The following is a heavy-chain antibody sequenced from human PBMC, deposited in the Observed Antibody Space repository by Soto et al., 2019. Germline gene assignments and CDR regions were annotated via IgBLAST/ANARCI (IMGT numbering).Heavy chain of an antibody. D-gene: IGHD2-15*01. J-gene: IGHJ6*03. Sequence: QVQLVQSGAEVKKPGSSVKVSCKASGGTFSSYTISWVRQAPGQGLEWMGRIIPILGIANYEQKFQGRVTITADKATSTAYMELSSLRSEDKAVYYCARVVVVAANSYYYYYYMDVWGKGTTVTVSS. CDR1: GGTFSSYT. CDR3: ARVVVVAANSYYYYYYMDV. CDR2: IIPILGIA. V-gene: IGHV1-69*02.